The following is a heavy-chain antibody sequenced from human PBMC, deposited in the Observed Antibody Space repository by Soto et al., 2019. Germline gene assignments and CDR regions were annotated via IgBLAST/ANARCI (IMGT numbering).Heavy chain of an antibody. D-gene: IGHD2-2*01. CDR1: GGTFSSYA. CDR3: ARPYRQGYYYYGMDV. CDR2: IIPIFGTA. Sequence: SVKVSCKASGGTFSSYAISWVRQAPGQGLEWMGGIIPIFGTANYAQKFQGRVTITADESTSTAYMELSSLRSEDTAVYYCARPYRQGYYYYGMDVWGQGTTVTVSS. J-gene: IGHJ6*02. V-gene: IGHV1-69*13.